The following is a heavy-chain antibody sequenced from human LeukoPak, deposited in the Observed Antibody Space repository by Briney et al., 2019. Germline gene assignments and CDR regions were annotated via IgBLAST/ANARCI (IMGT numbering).Heavy chain of an antibody. CDR2: IGTAGDT. J-gene: IGHJ6*02. Sequence: GGSLRLSCAASGFTFSSYDMHWVRQATGKGLEWVSAIGTAGDTYYPGSVKGRFTISRENAKNSLYLQMDSLRAGDTAVYYCARDPALSSGYCSSTSCFGTDFAWRGRNYGMDVWGQGTTVTVSS. CDR3: ARDPALSSGYCSSTSCFGTDFAWRGRNYGMDV. D-gene: IGHD2-2*01. V-gene: IGHV3-13*01. CDR1: GFTFSSYD.